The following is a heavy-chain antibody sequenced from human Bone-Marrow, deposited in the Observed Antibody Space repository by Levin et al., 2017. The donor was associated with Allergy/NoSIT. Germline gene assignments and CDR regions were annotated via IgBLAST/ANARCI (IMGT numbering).Heavy chain of an antibody. CDR3: ASSLARGVIPSLNFDY. CDR2: IYYTGGT. D-gene: IGHD3-10*01. Sequence: QVQLQESGPGLVKTSQTLSLTCTVSGASIRSGAYYWSWIRQHPGKGLEWIGFIYYTGGTRYNPSLLSQITIETSRNQFALKLTSVTAADTAVYYCASSLARGVIPSLNFDYWGQGTLVTVSS. V-gene: IGHV4-31*01. CDR1: GASIRSGAYY. J-gene: IGHJ4*02.